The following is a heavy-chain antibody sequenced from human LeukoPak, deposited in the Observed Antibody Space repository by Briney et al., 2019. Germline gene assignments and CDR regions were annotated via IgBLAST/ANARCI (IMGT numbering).Heavy chain of an antibody. CDR1: GYTFTSYY. D-gene: IGHD3-3*01. J-gene: IGHJ4*02. V-gene: IGHV1-46*01. Sequence: EASVKVSCKASGYTFTSYYMHWVRQAPGQGLEWMGIINPSGGSTSYAQKFQGRVTMTRNTSISTAYMELSSLRSEDTAVYYCARGEVITIFGVVIIPRTYFDYWGQGTLVTVSS. CDR3: ARGEVITIFGVVIIPRTYFDY. CDR2: INPSGGST.